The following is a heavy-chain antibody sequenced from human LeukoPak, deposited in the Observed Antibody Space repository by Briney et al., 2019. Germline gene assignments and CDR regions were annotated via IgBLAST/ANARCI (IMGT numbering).Heavy chain of an antibody. J-gene: IGHJ4*02. Sequence: GGSLRLSCAASGFTFSSYSMNWVREARGKGLELVSHITASGTAMFYADSVKGRFTISRDNAKNSLYLQMNSLRDEDTAVYYCASSGSYRFDYWGQGTLVTVSS. CDR2: ITASGTAM. CDR1: GFTFSSYS. CDR3: ASSGSYRFDY. V-gene: IGHV3-48*02. D-gene: IGHD1-26*01.